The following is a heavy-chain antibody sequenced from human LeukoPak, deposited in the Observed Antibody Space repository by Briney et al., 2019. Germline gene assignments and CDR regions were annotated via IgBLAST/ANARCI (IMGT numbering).Heavy chain of an antibody. J-gene: IGHJ5*02. D-gene: IGHD3-10*01. V-gene: IGHV1-69*04. Sequence: SVKVSCKASGGTFSSYAISWVRQAPGQGLEWMGRIIPILGIANYAQKFQGRVTITADRSTSTAYMELSSLRSEDTAVYYCARQELMGNWFDPWGQGTLVTVSS. CDR2: IIPILGIA. CDR1: GGTFSSYA. CDR3: ARQELMGNWFDP.